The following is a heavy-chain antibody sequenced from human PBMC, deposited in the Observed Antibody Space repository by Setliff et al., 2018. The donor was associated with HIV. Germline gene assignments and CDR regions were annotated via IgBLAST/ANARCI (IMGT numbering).Heavy chain of an antibody. CDR3: ARDLFGSWYTGSSGLAH. J-gene: IGHJ4*02. V-gene: IGHV1-2*02. Sequence: ASVKVSCKTSAYTFTDYFVHWVRLAPGQGLEWMGWINPKTAATHYTQDFQGRVTMTSDTSTSTVYMELSRLRSDDTAVYYCARDLFGSWYTGSSGLAHWGQGTLVTVPQ. D-gene: IGHD2-2*02. CDR2: INPKTAAT. CDR1: AYTFTDYF.